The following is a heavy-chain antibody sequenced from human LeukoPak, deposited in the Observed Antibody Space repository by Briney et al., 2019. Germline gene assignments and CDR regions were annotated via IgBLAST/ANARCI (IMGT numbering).Heavy chain of an antibody. CDR1: GFTFSSYW. D-gene: IGHD4-17*01. Sequence: GGSLRLSCAASGFTFSSYWMHWVRQAPGKGLVWVSRINSDGSDTTSADSVKGRFTISRDNAKNTLYLQMNSLRAEDTAVYYCARSSAVTTLSLTYWGQGTLVTVSS. CDR2: INSDGSDT. V-gene: IGHV3-74*01. CDR3: ARSSAVTTLSLTY. J-gene: IGHJ4*02.